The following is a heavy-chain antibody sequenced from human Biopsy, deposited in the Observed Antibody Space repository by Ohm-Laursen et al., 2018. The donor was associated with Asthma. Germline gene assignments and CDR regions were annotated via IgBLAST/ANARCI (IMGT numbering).Heavy chain of an antibody. CDR2: IHYSGSI. V-gene: IGHV4-59*01. Sequence: SETLSLTCAVSGVSIRSYYWTWIRQPPGKGLEWIGNIHYSGSIYSNPSLKSRVTISVDTSKKQISLRLSSVIAADTAVYYCAGFCSGGNCPDHWGQGTLVTVSS. CDR3: AGFCSGGNCPDH. J-gene: IGHJ4*02. D-gene: IGHD2-15*01. CDR1: GVSIRSYY.